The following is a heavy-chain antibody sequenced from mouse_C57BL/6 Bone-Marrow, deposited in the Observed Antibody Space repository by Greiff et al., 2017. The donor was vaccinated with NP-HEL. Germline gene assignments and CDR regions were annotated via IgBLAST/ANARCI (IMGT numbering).Heavy chain of an antibody. CDR3: TVFDY. V-gene: IGHV14-4*01. J-gene: IGHJ2*01. Sequence: VHVKQSGAELVRPGASVKLSCTASGFNIKDDYMHWVKQRPEQGLEWIGWIDPENGDTEYAPKFQGKATITADTSSNTAYLQLSSLTSEDTAVYYCTVFDYWGQGTTLTVSS. CDR1: GFNIKDDY. CDR2: IDPENGDT.